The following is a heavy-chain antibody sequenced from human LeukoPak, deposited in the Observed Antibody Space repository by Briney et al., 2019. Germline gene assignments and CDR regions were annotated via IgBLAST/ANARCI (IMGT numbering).Heavy chain of an antibody. CDR2: ISSSGSTI. D-gene: IGHD3-22*01. CDR1: GFTFSDYY. J-gene: IGHJ4*02. Sequence: KPGGSLRLSCAASGFTFSDYYMSWIRQAPGKGLEWISYISSSGSTIYNADSVKGRFTISRDNAKNSLYLQMNSLRAEDTAVYYCAKDDSSGYNILDFDYWGQGTLVTVSS. CDR3: AKDDSSGYNILDFDY. V-gene: IGHV3-11*01.